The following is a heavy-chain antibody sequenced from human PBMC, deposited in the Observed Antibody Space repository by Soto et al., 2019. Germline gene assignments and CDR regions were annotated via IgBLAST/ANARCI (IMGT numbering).Heavy chain of an antibody. V-gene: IGHV3-21*03. CDR3: STNYYDSSGYDNWFDP. D-gene: IGHD3-22*01. Sequence: GGSLRLSCAASGFTFSSYSMNWVRQAPGKGLEWVSSISSSSSYIYYANSVKGRFTISRDDSKSIAYLQMNSLKTEDTAVYYCSTNYYDSSGYDNWFDPWGQGTLVTVSS. CDR2: ISSSSSYI. CDR1: GFTFSSYS. J-gene: IGHJ5*02.